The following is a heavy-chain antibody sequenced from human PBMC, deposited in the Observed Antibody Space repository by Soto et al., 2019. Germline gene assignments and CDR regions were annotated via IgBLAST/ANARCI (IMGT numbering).Heavy chain of an antibody. CDR2: IKSGGTST. CDR3: ATGGSGYYNY. Sequence: EVQLVESGGGLVQPGGSLRLSCGASGFTFSTYWMAWVRQGPGKGLVWVSRIKSGGTSTSYADSMKGRFTISRDNAKNTLYLQMNSLRAEDTAVYYCATGGSGYYNYWGQGTLVTVSS. J-gene: IGHJ4*02. V-gene: IGHV3-74*01. D-gene: IGHD3-22*01. CDR1: GFTFSTYW.